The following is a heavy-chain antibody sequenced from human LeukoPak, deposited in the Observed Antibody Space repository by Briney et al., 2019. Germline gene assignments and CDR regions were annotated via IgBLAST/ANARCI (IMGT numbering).Heavy chain of an antibody. Sequence: GRSLRLSCAASGFTFSSYGMHWVRQAPGKGLEWVAVIWYDGSNKYYADSVKGRFTISRDNSKNTLYLQMNSLRAEDTAVYYCARGANTVTFVDYWGQGTLVTVSS. J-gene: IGHJ4*02. CDR1: GFTFSSYG. CDR2: IWYDGSNK. CDR3: ARGANTVTFVDY. V-gene: IGHV3-33*01. D-gene: IGHD4-17*01.